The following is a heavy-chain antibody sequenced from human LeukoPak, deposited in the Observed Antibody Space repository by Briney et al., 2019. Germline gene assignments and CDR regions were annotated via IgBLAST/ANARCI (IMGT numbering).Heavy chain of an antibody. CDR2: ILYDGSNK. Sequence: GGSLRLSCAASGFPFSNYAMSWVRQAPGKGLEWVAVILYDGSNKYYADSVKGRFTISRDNSKNTLYLQMNSLRAEDTAVYYCAKDLERHIVVVTASAVDYWGQGILVTVSS. D-gene: IGHD2-21*02. V-gene: IGHV3-30*18. J-gene: IGHJ4*02. CDR1: GFPFSNYA. CDR3: AKDLERHIVVVTASAVDY.